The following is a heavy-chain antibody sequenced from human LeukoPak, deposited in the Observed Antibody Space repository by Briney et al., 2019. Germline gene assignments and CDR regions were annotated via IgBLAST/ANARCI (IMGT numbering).Heavy chain of an antibody. J-gene: IGHJ4*02. CDR1: GGSISSYY. Sequence: SETLSLTCTVSGGSISSYYWSWIRQPPGKGLEWIGYIYCSGSTNYNPSLKSRVTISVDTSKNQFSLKLSSVTAADTAVYYCASVTPSGYNYYFDYWGQGTLVTVSS. CDR3: ASVTPSGYNYYFDY. D-gene: IGHD5-24*01. V-gene: IGHV4-59*01. CDR2: IYCSGST.